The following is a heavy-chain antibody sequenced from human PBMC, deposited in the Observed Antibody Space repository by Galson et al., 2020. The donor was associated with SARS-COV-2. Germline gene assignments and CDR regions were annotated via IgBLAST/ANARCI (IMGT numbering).Heavy chain of an antibody. D-gene: IGHD3-10*01. Sequence: ASVKVSCKVSGYTLTELSMHWVRQAPGKGLEWMGGFDPEDGETIYAQKFQGRVTMTEDTSTDKAYMELSSLRSEDTAVYYCATAPAVLWFGESWYYYYGMDVWGQGTTVTVSS. CDR2: FDPEDGET. J-gene: IGHJ6*02. CDR3: ATAPAVLWFGESWYYYYGMDV. CDR1: GYTLTELS. V-gene: IGHV1-24*01.